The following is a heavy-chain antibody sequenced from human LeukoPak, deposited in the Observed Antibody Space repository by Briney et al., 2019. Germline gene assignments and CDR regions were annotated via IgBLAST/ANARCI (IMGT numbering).Heavy chain of an antibody. J-gene: IGHJ4*02. CDR2: IKQDGSEK. CDR1: GFSFTNYW. D-gene: IGHD3-10*01. V-gene: IGHV3-7*01. CDR3: TRSPEGRPIDY. Sequence: PGGSLRLSCATSGFSFTNYWMNWVRRAPGKGLEWVAHIKQDGSEKYYVDSMKGRITISRDNAKNSVYLQMNSLRVEDTAVYYCTRSPEGRPIDYWGQGTLVTVSS.